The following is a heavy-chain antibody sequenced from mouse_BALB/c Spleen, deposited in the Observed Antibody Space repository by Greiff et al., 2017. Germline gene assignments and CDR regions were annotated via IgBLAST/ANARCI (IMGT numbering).Heavy chain of an antibody. CDR1: GFTFSSYT. D-gene: IGHD1-1*01. V-gene: IGHV5-12-2*01. J-gene: IGHJ4*01. Sequence: EVQLQESGGGLVQPGGSLKLSCAASGFTFSSYTMSWVRQTPEKRLEWVAYISNGGGSTYYPDTVKCRFTISRDNAKNTLYLQMSSLKSEDTAMYYCARQGSSYAMDYWGQGTSVTVSS. CDR3: ARQGSSYAMDY. CDR2: ISNGGGST.